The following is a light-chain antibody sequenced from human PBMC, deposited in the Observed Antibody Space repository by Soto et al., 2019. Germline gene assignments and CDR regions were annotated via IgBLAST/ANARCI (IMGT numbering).Light chain of an antibody. CDR3: QQYNRFSTWT. J-gene: IGKJ1*01. CDR1: QSISYY. CDR2: NAS. Sequence: DIQMTQSPSTLSASVGDRVTITCRASQSISYYLAWYQKKPGKAPKVLIWNASSLQRGVPSRFSGSGSGTEFTLTISSLQPDDFATYYCQQYNRFSTWTFGQGTRWIS. V-gene: IGKV1-5*01.